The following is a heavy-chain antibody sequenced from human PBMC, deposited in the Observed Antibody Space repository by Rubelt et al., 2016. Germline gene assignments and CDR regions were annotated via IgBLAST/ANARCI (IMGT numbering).Heavy chain of an antibody. CDR2: TYYRSKWYN. CDR3: ARTTGPIDC. D-gene: IGHD1-1*01. CDR1: GDSVSANSAA. J-gene: IGHJ4*02. Sequence: QVQLPQSGPRLVKPSQTLSLTCAISGDSVSANSAAWNWIRQSPSRGLEWLGRTYYRSKWYNEYAPSVKSRITVTPDTSKNQFSRHLNSGTPGDTAVYYCARTTGPIDCWGQGTLVTVSS. V-gene: IGHV6-1*01.